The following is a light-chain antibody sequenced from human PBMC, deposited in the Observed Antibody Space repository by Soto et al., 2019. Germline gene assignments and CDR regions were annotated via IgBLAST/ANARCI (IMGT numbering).Light chain of an antibody. CDR2: GAS. V-gene: IGKV3-15*01. Sequence: EIVMTQSPATLSVFPGERVTLSCRASQSVSSNLAWYQQIPGQARRLLIYGASTRATAFPTRFSGSGSGTEFTLTVSPLQPEDFAVYYCQQYNNWPLTFGGGTKVEIK. CDR3: QQYNNWPLT. CDR1: QSVSSN. J-gene: IGKJ4*01.